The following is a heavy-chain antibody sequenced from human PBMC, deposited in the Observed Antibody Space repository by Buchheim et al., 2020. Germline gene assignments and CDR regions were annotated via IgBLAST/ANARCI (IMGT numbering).Heavy chain of an antibody. CDR2: ISGSGIGT. V-gene: IGHV3-23*01. D-gene: IGHD3-10*01. CDR3: AKSKGVGEARRSSYDY. Sequence: EVQLLESGGGLVQPGGSLRLSCAASGFTFSSYGMNWVRQAPGKGLEWVSTISGSGIGTYYADSVKGRFTISRDTSQSTLYLQMNSLRAEDTAVYYCAKSKGVGEARRSSYDYWGQGTL. CDR1: GFTFSSYG. J-gene: IGHJ4*02.